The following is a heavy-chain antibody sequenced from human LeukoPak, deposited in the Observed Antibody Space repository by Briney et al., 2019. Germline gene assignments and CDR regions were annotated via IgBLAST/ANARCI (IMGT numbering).Heavy chain of an antibody. V-gene: IGHV6-1*01. Sequence: SQTLSLTCAISGDSFSSNSAAWNWIRQSPSRGLEWMGRTYYRSKWYNDYAVSVKSRITINPDTSKNQFSLQLNSVAPEDTAVYYCAGGYSSSWGNWFDPWGQGTLVTVSS. D-gene: IGHD6-13*01. CDR1: GDSFSSNSAA. CDR2: TYYRSKWYN. J-gene: IGHJ5*02. CDR3: AGGYSSSWGNWFDP.